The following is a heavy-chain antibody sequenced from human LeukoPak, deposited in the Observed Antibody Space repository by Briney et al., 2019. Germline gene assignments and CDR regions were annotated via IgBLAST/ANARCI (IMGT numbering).Heavy chain of an antibody. CDR2: ISYDGSNK. CDR1: GFTFNNFW. Sequence: GGSLRLSCAASGFTFNNFWIHWVRQAPGKGLEWVAVISYDGSNKYYADSVRGRFTISRDNSKNTLYLQMNSLRAEDTAVYYCAKDIVVVPAAIGYYYYYGMDVWGQGTTVTVSS. CDR3: AKDIVVVPAAIGYYYYYGMDV. V-gene: IGHV3-30*18. D-gene: IGHD2-2*01. J-gene: IGHJ6*02.